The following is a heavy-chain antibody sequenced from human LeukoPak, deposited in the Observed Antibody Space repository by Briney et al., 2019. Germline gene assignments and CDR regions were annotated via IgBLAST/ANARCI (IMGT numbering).Heavy chain of an antibody. CDR2: SYYSGST. J-gene: IGHJ6*02. CDR3: ARDYSNYGRYYYYGMDV. CDR1: GGSISSGDYY. Sequence: SQTLSLTCTVSGGSISSGDYYWSWIRQPPGKGLEWIGYSYYSGSTYYNPSLKSRVTISVDTSKNQFSLKLSSVTAADTAVYYCARDYSNYGRYYYYGMDVWGQGTTVTVSS. V-gene: IGHV4-30-4*01. D-gene: IGHD4-4*01.